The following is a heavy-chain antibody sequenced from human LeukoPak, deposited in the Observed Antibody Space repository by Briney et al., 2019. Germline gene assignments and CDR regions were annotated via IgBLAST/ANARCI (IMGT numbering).Heavy chain of an antibody. CDR1: GFTFSTYS. CDR3: ARDLYGDYAFDI. V-gene: IGHV3-21*01. CDR2: ISSSTRYI. J-gene: IGHJ3*02. Sequence: PGGSLRLSCAASGFTFSTYSMNWVRQAPGKGPEWVSSISSSTRYIYYADSVKGRFTISRDNAKNSLYLQMNSLRAEDTAVYYCARDLYGDYAFDIWGQGTMVTVSS. D-gene: IGHD4-17*01.